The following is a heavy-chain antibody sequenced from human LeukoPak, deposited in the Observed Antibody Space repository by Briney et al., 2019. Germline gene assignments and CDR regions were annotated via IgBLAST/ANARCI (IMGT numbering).Heavy chain of an antibody. D-gene: IGHD3-22*01. CDR2: IYYSGST. Sequence: SETLSLTCTVSGGSISSSSYYWGWIRRPPGKGLEWIGSIYYSGSTYYNPSLKSRVTISVDTSKNQFSLKLSSVTAADTAVYYCARHAYYYDSSGYYYWFDPWGQGTLVTVSS. CDR3: ARHAYYYDSSGYYYWFDP. J-gene: IGHJ5*02. V-gene: IGHV4-39*01. CDR1: GGSISSSSYY.